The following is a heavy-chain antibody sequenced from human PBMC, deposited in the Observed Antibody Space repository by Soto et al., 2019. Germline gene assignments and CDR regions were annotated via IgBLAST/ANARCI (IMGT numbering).Heavy chain of an antibody. CDR3: ARESSGYYFDY. Sequence: SETLSLPCAVSGGSISSGGYSWSLIRQPPGKGLEWTGYIYHSGSTYYNPSLKSRVTISVDRSKKQFSLKLSSETAADTAVYYCARESSGYYFDYWGQGTLVTVSS. V-gene: IGHV4-30-2*01. J-gene: IGHJ4*02. CDR1: GGSISSGGYS. D-gene: IGHD3-22*01. CDR2: IYHSGST.